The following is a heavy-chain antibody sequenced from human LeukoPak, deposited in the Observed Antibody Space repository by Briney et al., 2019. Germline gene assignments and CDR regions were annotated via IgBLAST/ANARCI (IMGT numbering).Heavy chain of an antibody. V-gene: IGHV3-64D*06. Sequence: GGSLRLSCSASGFPFSSYAMHWVRQAPGKGLQYVSAISSNGGSTYYADSGKGRLTISRDNSKNTLYLQMSSLRAEDTAVYYCVKDSEVVPAMANWFDPWGQGTLVTVSS. J-gene: IGHJ5*02. CDR1: GFPFSSYA. CDR2: ISSNGGST. CDR3: VKDSEVVPAMANWFDP. D-gene: IGHD2-2*01.